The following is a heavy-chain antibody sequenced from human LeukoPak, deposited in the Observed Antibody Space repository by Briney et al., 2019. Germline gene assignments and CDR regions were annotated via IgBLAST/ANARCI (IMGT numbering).Heavy chain of an antibody. V-gene: IGHV1-2*02. D-gene: IGHD3-3*01. Sequence: ASVKVSCKASGYTFIDFYLHWVRQAPGQAFEWMGWINANTGDTNFAQKFLGTVTLTSDTSINTAYMEIHSLRPDDAAVYYCTRPRYTIKGAVNGWASFDLWGQGTKVTVSS. CDR3: TRPRYTIKGAVNGWASFDL. J-gene: IGHJ3*01. CDR1: GYTFIDFY. CDR2: INANTGDT.